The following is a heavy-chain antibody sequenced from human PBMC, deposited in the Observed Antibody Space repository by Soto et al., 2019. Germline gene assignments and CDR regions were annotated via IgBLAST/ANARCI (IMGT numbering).Heavy chain of an antibody. CDR1: VFTFRNYG. CDR3: AKTGRANWVYTGPDNGDCLDI. J-gene: IGHJ3*02. CDR2: ISYDGSNA. D-gene: IGHD6-13*01. Sequence: GGSLRLSCAASVFTFRNYGMHWVRQAPGKGLEWVAFISYDGSNAHFGDSVKGRFTISRDNSRNTLYLQMNTLRAEATAVYYCAKTGRANWVYTGPDNGDCLDIWGQGTMVTVSS. V-gene: IGHV3-30*18.